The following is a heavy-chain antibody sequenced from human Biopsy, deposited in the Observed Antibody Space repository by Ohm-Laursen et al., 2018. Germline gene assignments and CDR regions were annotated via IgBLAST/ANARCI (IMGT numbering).Heavy chain of an antibody. J-gene: IGHJ1*01. CDR3: ATKLTGYFHH. Sequence: SVKVSCKAPGGTFSNYGVNWVRQAPGQGLEWLGGNIPILGTGNYAQKFQDRVTVAADTSTSTATMELRSLRSDDPAVYYCATKLTGYFHHWGQGTLVIVSS. CDR2: NIPILGTG. V-gene: IGHV1-69*06. D-gene: IGHD3-9*01. CDR1: GGTFSNYG.